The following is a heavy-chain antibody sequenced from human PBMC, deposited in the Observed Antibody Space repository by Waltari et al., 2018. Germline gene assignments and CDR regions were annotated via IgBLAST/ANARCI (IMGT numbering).Heavy chain of an antibody. CDR3: ASATVTYYFDY. J-gene: IGHJ4*02. D-gene: IGHD4-17*01. CDR2: IYHSGST. CDR1: GYSISSGYY. Sequence: QVQLQESGPGLVKPSETLSLTCAVSGYSISSGYYWGWIRQPPGKGLEWIGSIYHSGSTYYNPSLKSRVTISVATSKNQFSLKLSSVTAADTAVYYCASATVTYYFDYWGQGTLVTVSS. V-gene: IGHV4-38-2*01.